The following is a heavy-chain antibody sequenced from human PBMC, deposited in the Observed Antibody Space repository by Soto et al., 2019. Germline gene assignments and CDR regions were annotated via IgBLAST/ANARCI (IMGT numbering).Heavy chain of an antibody. CDR1: GFTVSSNY. V-gene: IGHV3-23*01. J-gene: IGHJ5*02. CDR3: AKYRIVATITRISWFDP. D-gene: IGHD5-12*01. Sequence: PGGSLRLSCAASGFTVSSNYMSWVRQAPGKGLEWVSAISGSGGSTYYADSVKGRFTISRDNSKNTLYLQMNSLRAEDTAVYYCAKYRIVATITRISWFDPWGQGTLVTVSS. CDR2: ISGSGGST.